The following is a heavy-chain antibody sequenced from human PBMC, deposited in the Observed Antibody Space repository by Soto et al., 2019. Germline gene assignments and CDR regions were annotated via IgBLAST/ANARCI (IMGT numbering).Heavy chain of an antibody. V-gene: IGHV3-30-3*01. CDR3: ARGVDSYDS. Sequence: QVQLVESGGGVDQPGRSLRLACAASGFTFRSYAMHWVRQAPGKGLEWVATISHDGNNKYYADSVKGRFTISRDNSKNPLFLQMNSLRAEDTAVYYCARGVDSYDSWGQGTLVTVSS. CDR2: ISHDGNNK. J-gene: IGHJ4*02. CDR1: GFTFRSYA.